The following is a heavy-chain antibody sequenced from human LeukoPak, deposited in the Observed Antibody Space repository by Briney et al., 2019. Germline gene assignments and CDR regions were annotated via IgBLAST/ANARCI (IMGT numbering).Heavy chain of an antibody. V-gene: IGHV4-59*01. CDR3: ARVPRYDFWSGYLYYYYMDV. Sequence: PSETLSLTCTVSGGSISSYYWSWIRQPPGKGLEWIGYIYYSGSTNYNPSLKSRVTISVDTSKNQFSLKLSSATAADTAVYYCARVPRYDFWSGYLYYYYMDVWGKGTTATVSS. D-gene: IGHD3-3*01. J-gene: IGHJ6*03. CDR1: GGSISSYY. CDR2: IYYSGST.